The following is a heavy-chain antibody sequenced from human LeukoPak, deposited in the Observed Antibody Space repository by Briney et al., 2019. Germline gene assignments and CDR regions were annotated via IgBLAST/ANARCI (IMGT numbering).Heavy chain of an antibody. J-gene: IGHJ4*02. CDR3: AKVVLVLGELLS. Sequence: GGSLRLSCAASGFTVSSNYMTWVRQAPGKGLERVSVIYSGGSTYYADSVKGRFTISRDNSKNTLYLQMNSLRAEDTAVYYCAKVVLVLGELLSWGQGTLVTVSS. D-gene: IGHD3-10*01. CDR1: GFTVSSNY. V-gene: IGHV3-53*01. CDR2: IYSGGST.